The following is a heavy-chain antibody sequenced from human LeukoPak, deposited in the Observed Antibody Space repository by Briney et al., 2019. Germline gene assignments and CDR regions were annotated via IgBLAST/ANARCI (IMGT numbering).Heavy chain of an antibody. V-gene: IGHV4-38-2*01. Sequence: SETLSLTCAVSRYSVISGYYWAWIRQPPGKGLEWIGSVYHSGSTFYNPSLKSRVSISVDTSKNQFSLKLNSVTAADTAVYYCARGRQLVDFDYWGQGTLVTVSS. CDR2: VYHSGST. J-gene: IGHJ4*02. CDR1: RYSVISGYY. CDR3: ARGRQLVDFDY. D-gene: IGHD6-13*01.